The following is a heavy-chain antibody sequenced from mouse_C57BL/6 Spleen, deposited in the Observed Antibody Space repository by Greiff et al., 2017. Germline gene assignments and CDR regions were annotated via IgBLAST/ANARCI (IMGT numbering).Heavy chain of an antibody. CDR1: GYSITSGYY. CDR3: ARDDYYGSSFYWYVDV. J-gene: IGHJ1*03. CDR2: ISYDGSN. D-gene: IGHD1-1*01. Sequence: VQLKESGPGLVKPSQSLSLTCSVTGYSITSGYYWNWIRQFPGNKLEWMGYISYDGSNNYNPSLKNRISIPRDTSKNQFFLKLNSVTTEDTATYYCARDDYYGSSFYWYVDVWGTGTTVTVSS. V-gene: IGHV3-6*01.